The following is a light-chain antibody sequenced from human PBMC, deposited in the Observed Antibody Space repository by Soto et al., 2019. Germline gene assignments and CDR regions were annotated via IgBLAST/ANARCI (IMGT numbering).Light chain of an antibody. Sequence: DIQMTQSPSTLSGSVGDRVTITCRASQTISSWLAWYQQKPGKAPKLLIYKASTLKSGVPPRFSGSGSGTDFTLTISSLQPEDFATYYCQQSYSTLWTFGQGTKVDIK. CDR3: QQSYSTLWT. CDR1: QTISSW. CDR2: KAS. V-gene: IGKV1-5*03. J-gene: IGKJ1*01.